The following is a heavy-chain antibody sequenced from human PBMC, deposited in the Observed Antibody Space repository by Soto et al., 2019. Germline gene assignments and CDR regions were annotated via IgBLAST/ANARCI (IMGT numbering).Heavy chain of an antibody. J-gene: IGHJ4*02. CDR3: ARDFQRRILGEWLEPYFDY. D-gene: IGHD3-10*01. Sequence: EVQLVESGGGLVKPGGSLRLSCAASGFTFSSYSMNWVRQAPGKGLEWVSSISSSSSYIYYADSVKGRFTISRDNAKNSLYLQMNSLRAEDTAVYYCARDFQRRILGEWLEPYFDYWGQGTLVTVSS. CDR2: ISSSSSYI. V-gene: IGHV3-21*01. CDR1: GFTFSSYS.